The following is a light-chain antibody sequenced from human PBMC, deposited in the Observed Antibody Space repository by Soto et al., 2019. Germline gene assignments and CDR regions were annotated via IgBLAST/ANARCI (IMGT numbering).Light chain of an antibody. V-gene: IGKV2-30*01. CDR2: QVS. CDR1: QSLEYSDGNTY. Sequence: DVVLTQSQLSLAVTPGQPASISCRASQSLEYSDGNTYLNWVHQRPGQSPRRLIYQVSNRDSGVPDRFSGSGSGTDFTLKISRVEAEDVGFYYCMQGSHWPPTFGQGTKVEIK. CDR3: MQGSHWPPT. J-gene: IGKJ1*01.